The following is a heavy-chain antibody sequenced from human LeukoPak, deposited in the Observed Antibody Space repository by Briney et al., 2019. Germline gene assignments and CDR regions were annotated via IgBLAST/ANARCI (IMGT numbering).Heavy chain of an antibody. CDR3: AKDHVGWFGELWVDY. Sequence: PGGSLRLSCAASGFTFSSYAMSWVRQAPGKGLEWVSAISGSGGSTYYADSVKGRFTISRDNSKNTLYLQMNSLRAEDTAVYYCAKDHVGWFGELWVDYWGQGTLVTVSS. CDR2: ISGSGGST. V-gene: IGHV3-23*01. CDR1: GFTFSSYA. J-gene: IGHJ4*02. D-gene: IGHD3-10*01.